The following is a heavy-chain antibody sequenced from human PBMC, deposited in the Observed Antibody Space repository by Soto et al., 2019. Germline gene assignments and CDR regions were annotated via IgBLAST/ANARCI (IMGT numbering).Heavy chain of an antibody. Sequence: QVQLQESGPGLVKPSETLSLTCTVSGGSVSSGSYYWSWIRQPPGKGLEWIGYIYYSGSTNYNPSLKSRVTISVDPSKNQFSLKLSSVTAADTAVYYCARGEYSSGWEGWFDPWGQGTLVTVSS. J-gene: IGHJ5*02. CDR3: ARGEYSSGWEGWFDP. CDR1: GGSVSSGSYY. V-gene: IGHV4-61*01. CDR2: IYYSGST. D-gene: IGHD6-19*01.